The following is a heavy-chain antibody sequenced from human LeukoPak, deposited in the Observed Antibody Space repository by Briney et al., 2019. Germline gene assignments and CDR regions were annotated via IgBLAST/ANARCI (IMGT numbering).Heavy chain of an antibody. CDR2: ISGSGGST. CDR1: GFTFSSYN. Sequence: GGSLRLSCAASGFTFSSYNMNWVRQAPGKGLGWVSAISGSGGSTYYADSVKGRFTISRDNSKNTLYLQMNSLRAEDTAVYYCAKNYDILTGYYYYYYMDVWGKGTTVTISS. D-gene: IGHD3-9*01. CDR3: AKNYDILTGYYYYYYMDV. J-gene: IGHJ6*03. V-gene: IGHV3-23*01.